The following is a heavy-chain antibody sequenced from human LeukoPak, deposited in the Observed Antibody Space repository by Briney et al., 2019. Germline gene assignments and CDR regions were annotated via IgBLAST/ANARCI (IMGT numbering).Heavy chain of an antibody. Sequence: GGSLRLSCAASGFTFSSYAMSWVRQAPGKGLEWVSAISGSGGSTYYADSVKGRFTISRDNSKNTLYLQMNSLRAEDTAVYYCAITHTFPTVTTLGPFDYWGQGTLVSVSS. CDR1: GFTFSSYA. V-gene: IGHV3-23*01. D-gene: IGHD4-17*01. J-gene: IGHJ4*02. CDR2: ISGSGGST. CDR3: AITHTFPTVTTLGPFDY.